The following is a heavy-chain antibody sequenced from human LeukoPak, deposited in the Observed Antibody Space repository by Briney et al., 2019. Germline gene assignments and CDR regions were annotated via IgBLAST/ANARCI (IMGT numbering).Heavy chain of an antibody. CDR2: ISSSGSTI. CDR1: GFTFSDYY. V-gene: IGHV3-11*01. J-gene: IGHJ6*03. Sequence: GGSLRLSCAASGFTFSDYYMSWIRQAPGKGLEWVSYISSSGSTIYYADSVKGRFTISRDNAKNSLYLQMNSLRAEDTAVYYCARDGQFLDAYYYYYMDVWGNGTTVTISS. CDR3: ARDGQFLDAYYYYYMDV.